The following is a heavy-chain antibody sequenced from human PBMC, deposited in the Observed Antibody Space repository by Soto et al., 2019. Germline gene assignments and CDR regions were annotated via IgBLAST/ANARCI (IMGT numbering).Heavy chain of an antibody. J-gene: IGHJ4*02. V-gene: IGHV4-59*01. D-gene: IGHD1-26*01. CDR2: IYYSGST. Sequence: PSETLALTCTVSGVSISSYYSSWIRQPPGRGLEWIGYIYYSGSTNYNPSLKSRVTMSVDTSKNQFSLRLSSVTAADTAIYYCATVGSISHWGQGTLVTVSS. CDR3: ATVGSISH. CDR1: GVSISSYY.